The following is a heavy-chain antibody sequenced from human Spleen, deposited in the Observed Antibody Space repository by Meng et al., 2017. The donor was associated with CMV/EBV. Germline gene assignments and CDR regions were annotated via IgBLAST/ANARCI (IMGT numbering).Heavy chain of an antibody. J-gene: IGHJ6*02. V-gene: IGHV3-30*02. CDR1: GFTFSSYA. CDR3: AKGEQQVVDYYYGMDV. D-gene: IGHD6-13*01. Sequence: GESLKISCAAAGFTFSSYAMHWVRQAPGKGLEWVAFVRYDGTKKYYADSVKGRFTISRDNSKNTLYLQMNSLRPEDTAVYYCAKGEQQVVDYYYGMDVWGQGTTVTVSS. CDR2: VRYDGTKK.